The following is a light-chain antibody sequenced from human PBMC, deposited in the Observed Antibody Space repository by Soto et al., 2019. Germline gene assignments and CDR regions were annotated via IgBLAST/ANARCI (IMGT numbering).Light chain of an antibody. Sequence: DIQMTQSPSSLSASVGDRVTITCRASLPLRNYLAWYQQKLGKIPTLLIYAASTLHAVDPCRFSGSGSGTDFTLTISRLQREDVAAYYCQKYLSAPRTFGGGTKVDIK. J-gene: IGKJ4*01. CDR1: LPLRNY. CDR3: QKYLSAPRT. CDR2: AAS. V-gene: IGKV1-27*01.